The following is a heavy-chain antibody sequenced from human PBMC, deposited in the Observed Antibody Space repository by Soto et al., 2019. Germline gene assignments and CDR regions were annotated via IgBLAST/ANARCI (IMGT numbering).Heavy chain of an antibody. J-gene: IGHJ4*02. V-gene: IGHV4-39*01. D-gene: IGHD5-18*01. Sequence: SETLSLTCTVSGGSISSSSYYWGWIRQPPGKGLEWIGSIYYSGSTYYNPSPKSRVTISVDKSKNQFSLKLSSVTAADTAVYYCARLTRGYEYYFDYWGQGTLVTVSS. CDR1: GGSISSSSYY. CDR2: IYYSGST. CDR3: ARLTRGYEYYFDY.